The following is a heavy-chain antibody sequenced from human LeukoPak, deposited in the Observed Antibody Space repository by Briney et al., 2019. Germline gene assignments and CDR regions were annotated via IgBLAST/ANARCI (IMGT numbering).Heavy chain of an antibody. J-gene: IGHJ4*02. CDR3: AIVIAVAGNYYFDY. CDR2: IYYSGST. D-gene: IGHD6-19*01. V-gene: IGHV4-31*03. CDR1: GCSISSGGYY. Sequence: PSETLSLTCTVSGCSISSGGYYWSWMRQHPGKDLEWVGYIYYSGSTYYNPSLKSRVIISVDTSKNQYSLKLSSVTAADTAVYYCAIVIAVAGNYYFDYWGQATLVTVSS.